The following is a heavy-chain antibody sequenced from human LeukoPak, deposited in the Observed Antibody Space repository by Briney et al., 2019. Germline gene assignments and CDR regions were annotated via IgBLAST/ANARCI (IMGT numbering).Heavy chain of an antibody. J-gene: IGHJ5*02. Sequence: ASVKVSCKASGYTFTAYYMHWVRQAPGQGLEWMGRINPNSGDTNYAQKFQGRVTMTRDTSISTAYMELSRLGSDDTAVYYCARVSSPLQYNWFDPWGQGTLVTVSS. CDR3: ARVSSPLQYNWFDP. CDR2: INPNSGDT. CDR1: GYTFTAYY. D-gene: IGHD1-14*01. V-gene: IGHV1-2*06.